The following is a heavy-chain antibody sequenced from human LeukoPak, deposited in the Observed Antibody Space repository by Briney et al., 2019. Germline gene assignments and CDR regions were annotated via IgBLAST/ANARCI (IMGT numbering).Heavy chain of an antibody. D-gene: IGHD2-2*01. V-gene: IGHV1-18*01. CDR3: ARFQMGDIVVPVRQPRPPPPRFFDS. J-gene: IGHJ4*02. CDR1: GYTFTSDG. CDR2: SSGYNGNT. Sequence: GASVKVSCKASGYTFTSDGISGVRQAPVQGLEWMGWSSGYNGNTNYAQTLQGRVTMTTDTSTSTAYMELRSLRSDDTAVYHCARFQMGDIVVPVRQPRPPPPRFFDSWGRGTLVTVSS.